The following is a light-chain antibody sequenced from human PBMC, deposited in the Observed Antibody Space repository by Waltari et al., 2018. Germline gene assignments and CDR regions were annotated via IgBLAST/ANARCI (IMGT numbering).Light chain of an antibody. V-gene: IGLV2-8*01. CDR3: CSYAGSDTPYV. J-gene: IGLJ1*01. CDR1: SSDVRGHNF. CDR2: QVT. Sequence: QSALTQPPSASGSPGQSVTISCTGTSSDVRGHNFVSWYQQHPGKAPKVIIYQVTKRAAGVPDRFSGSTAGNTASLTVSGLQTEDEADYYCCSYAGSDTPYVVVTGTTVTVL.